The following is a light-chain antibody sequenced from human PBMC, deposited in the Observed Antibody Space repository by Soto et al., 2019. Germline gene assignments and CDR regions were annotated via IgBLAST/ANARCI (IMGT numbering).Light chain of an antibody. CDR3: SSHSSSNPLV. V-gene: IGLV2-14*01. CDR1: SSDVGGYNY. Sequence: QSALTQPASVSGSPGQSVTISCTGTSSDVGGYNYVSWYQQHPGKAPKLMIYEVSNRPSGVPNRFSGSKSGNTASLTVSGLQAEDEADYYCSSHSSSNPLVFGGGTKLTVL. CDR2: EVS. J-gene: IGLJ2*01.